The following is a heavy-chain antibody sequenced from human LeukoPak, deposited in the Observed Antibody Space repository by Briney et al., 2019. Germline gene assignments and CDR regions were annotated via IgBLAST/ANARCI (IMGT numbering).Heavy chain of an antibody. J-gene: IGHJ4*02. CDR3: AREHTPYGSGCTAAY. Sequence: GGSLRLSCAASGFTFSSYGMNWVRQAPGKGLDWVSFISDSSTTIYYADSVKGRFTISRDNAKNSLYLQMNRLRAEDTAVYYCAREHTPYGSGCTAAYWGQGTLVTVSS. CDR2: ISDSSTTI. CDR1: GFTFSSYG. V-gene: IGHV3-48*01. D-gene: IGHD6-19*01.